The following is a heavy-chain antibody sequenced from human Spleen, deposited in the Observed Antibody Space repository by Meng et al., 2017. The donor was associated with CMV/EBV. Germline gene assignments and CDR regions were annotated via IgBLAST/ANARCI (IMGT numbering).Heavy chain of an antibody. CDR3: ARDFMDYDFWGGYIPIDDAFDI. J-gene: IGHJ3*02. V-gene: IGHV1-2*02. Sequence: ASVKVSCKTSGYTFTGYYIHWVRQAPGQGLEWMGLINPNSGGTKYAQKFQGRVTMTRDTSMNTVYMEVSSLESDDTAIYYCARDFMDYDFWGGYIPIDDAFDIWGQGTMVTVSS. D-gene: IGHD3-3*01. CDR1: GYTFTGYY. CDR2: INPNSGGT.